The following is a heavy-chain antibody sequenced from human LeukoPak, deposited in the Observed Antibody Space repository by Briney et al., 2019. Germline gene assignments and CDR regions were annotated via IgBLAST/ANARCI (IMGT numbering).Heavy chain of an antibody. CDR1: GFTFSSYW. CDR3: ARLGYYYGMDV. Sequence: GGSLRLSCAASGFTFSSYWMSWVRQAPGKGLEWVANIKQDGSEKYYVDSVKGRFTISRDNAKSSLYLQMSSLRAEDTAVYFCARLGYYYGMDVWGQGTTVTVSS. D-gene: IGHD3-10*01. V-gene: IGHV3-7*01. J-gene: IGHJ6*02. CDR2: IKQDGSEK.